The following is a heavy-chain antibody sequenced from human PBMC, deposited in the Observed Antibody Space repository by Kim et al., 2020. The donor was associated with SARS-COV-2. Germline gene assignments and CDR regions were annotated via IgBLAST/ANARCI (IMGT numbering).Heavy chain of an antibody. V-gene: IGHV5-10-1*01. CDR3: ARQEDSSSWYGVY. Sequence: GESLKISCKGSGYSFTSYWISWVRQMPGKGLEWMGRIDPSDSYTNYSPSFQGHVTISADKSISTAYLQWSSLKASDTAMYYCARQEDSSSWYGVYWGQGTLVTVSS. D-gene: IGHD6-13*01. CDR2: IDPSDSYT. J-gene: IGHJ4*02. CDR1: GYSFTSYW.